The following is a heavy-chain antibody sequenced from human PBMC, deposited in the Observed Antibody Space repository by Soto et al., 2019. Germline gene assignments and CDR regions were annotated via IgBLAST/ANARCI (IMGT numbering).Heavy chain of an antibody. CDR1: GYTFTSYG. Sequence: ASVKVSCKASGYTFTSYGISWVRQAPGQGLEWMGWISAYNGNTNYAQKLQGRVTMTTDTSTSTAYMELRSLRSDDTAVYYCARGQGYYDFWSGYYTGNRFDPWGQGTLVTVS. D-gene: IGHD3-3*01. V-gene: IGHV1-18*04. CDR2: ISAYNGNT. J-gene: IGHJ5*02. CDR3: ARGQGYYDFWSGYYTGNRFDP.